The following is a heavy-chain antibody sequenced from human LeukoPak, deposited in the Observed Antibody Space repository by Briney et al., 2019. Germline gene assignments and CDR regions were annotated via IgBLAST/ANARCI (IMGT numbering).Heavy chain of an antibody. D-gene: IGHD3-22*01. CDR1: GGSFSGYY. Sequence: SETLSLTCAVYGGSFSGYYWSWIRQSAGKGLEWIGHIYSSGTSSYNPSLKSRVTMSVDTSKNQFSLKLSSVTAADTAVYYCAKSNGYGLIDIWGQGTMVTVSS. J-gene: IGHJ3*02. V-gene: IGHV4-59*10. CDR3: AKSNGYGLIDI. CDR2: IYSSGTS.